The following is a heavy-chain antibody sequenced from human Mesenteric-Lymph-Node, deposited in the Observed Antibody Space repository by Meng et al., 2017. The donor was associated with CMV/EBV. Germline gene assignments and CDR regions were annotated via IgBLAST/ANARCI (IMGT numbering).Heavy chain of an antibody. V-gene: IGHV2-70*20. D-gene: IGHD4-11*01. CDR3: ARIQRHDYSNYYYYYGMDV. J-gene: IGHJ6*02. CDR2: IDWDDDK. CDR1: GFSLSTSGMC. Sequence: SGPTLVKPTQTLTLTCTFSGFSLSTSGMCVSWVRQPPGKALEWLALIDWDDDKYYSTPLKTRLTISKDTSKNQVVLTMTNMDPVDTATYYCARIQRHDYSNYYYYYGMDVWGQGTTVTVSS.